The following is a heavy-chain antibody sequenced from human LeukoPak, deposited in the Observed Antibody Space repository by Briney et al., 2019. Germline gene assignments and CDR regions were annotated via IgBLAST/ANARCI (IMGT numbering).Heavy chain of an antibody. J-gene: IGHJ4*02. CDR1: GFTFSGYS. D-gene: IGHD1-26*01. CDR2: ISGSGGST. V-gene: IGHV3-23*01. CDR3: AKDGELLGFDY. Sequence: GGSLRLSCAASGFTFSGYSMNWVRQAPGKGPEWVSAISGSGGSTYYADSVKGRFTISRDNSKNTLYLQMNSLRAEDTAVYYCAKDGELLGFDYWGQGTLVTVSS.